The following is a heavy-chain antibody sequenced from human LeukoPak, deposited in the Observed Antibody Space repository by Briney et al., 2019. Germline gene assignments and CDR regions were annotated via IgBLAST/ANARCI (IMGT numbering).Heavy chain of an antibody. D-gene: IGHD3-10*01. CDR3: ASRPLYGSGSYSYYYYYMDV. V-gene: IGHV3-23*01. Sequence: PGGSLRLSCAASGFTFSSYAMSWVRQAPGKGLEWVSAISGSGGSTYYADSVKGRFTISRDNSKNTLYLQMNSLRAEDTAVYYCASRPLYGSGSYSYYYYYMDVWGKGTTVTVSS. J-gene: IGHJ6*03. CDR1: GFTFSSYA. CDR2: ISGSGGST.